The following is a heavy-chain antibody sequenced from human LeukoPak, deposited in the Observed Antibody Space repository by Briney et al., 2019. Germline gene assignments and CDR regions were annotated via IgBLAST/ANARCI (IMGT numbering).Heavy chain of an antibody. Sequence: SETLSLTCTVSGYSISSGYFWGWIRQPPGKGLEWIGVYHVGTTDYNPSLKSRITISVDRSKNQMSLKLSSVTAADTAVYYCARCLGFLIGSSWYPDAFDIWGQGTMVTVSS. CDR1: GYSISSGYF. J-gene: IGHJ3*02. CDR2: VYHVGTT. D-gene: IGHD6-13*01. CDR3: ARCLGFLIGSSWYPDAFDI. V-gene: IGHV4-38-2*02.